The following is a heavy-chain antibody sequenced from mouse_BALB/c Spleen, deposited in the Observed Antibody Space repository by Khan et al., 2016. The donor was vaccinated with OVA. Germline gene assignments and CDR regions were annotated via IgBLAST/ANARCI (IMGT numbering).Heavy chain of an antibody. CDR1: GYTFTSYW. Sequence: DLVKPGASVKLSCKASGYTFTSYWMNWIKQRPGQGLEWIGRIAPGSGSAYYNEMFKGKATLTVDTSSSTAYLQLSSLSSEDSAVYFGARENDYGSSRYAMDYWGQGTSVTVSS. J-gene: IGHJ4*01. CDR2: IAPGSGSA. D-gene: IGHD1-1*01. V-gene: IGHV1S41*01. CDR3: ARENDYGSSRYAMDY.